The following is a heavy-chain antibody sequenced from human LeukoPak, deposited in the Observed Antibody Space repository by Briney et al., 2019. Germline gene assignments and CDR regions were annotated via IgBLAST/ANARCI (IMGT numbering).Heavy chain of an antibody. CDR1: GGSISSYY. D-gene: IGHD1-26*01. J-gene: IGHJ4*02. Sequence: SETLSLTCTVSGGSISSYYWSWIRQPPGTGLEWIGYIYYSGSTNYNPSLKSRVTISVDTSKNQFSLKLSSVTAADTAVYYCAREYGSYGPYVFDYWGQGTLVTVSS. V-gene: IGHV4-59*01. CDR3: AREYGSYGPYVFDY. CDR2: IYYSGST.